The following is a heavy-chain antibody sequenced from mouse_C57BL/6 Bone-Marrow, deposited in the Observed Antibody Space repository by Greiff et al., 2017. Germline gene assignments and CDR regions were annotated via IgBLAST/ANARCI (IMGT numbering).Heavy chain of an antibody. CDR1: GYAFSSSW. CDR3: ARALCFYDSCWFAY. J-gene: IGHJ3*01. CDR2: IYPGDGDT. D-gene: IGHD2-12*01. Sequence: VQLHQSGPELVKPGASVKISCKASGYAFSSSWMNWLKQRPGKGLEWIGRIYPGDGDTNYNGKFKGKATLTADKSYSTAYMQLSSLTSEDSAVDVFARALCFYDSCWFAYWGQGTLVTVSA. V-gene: IGHV1-82*01.